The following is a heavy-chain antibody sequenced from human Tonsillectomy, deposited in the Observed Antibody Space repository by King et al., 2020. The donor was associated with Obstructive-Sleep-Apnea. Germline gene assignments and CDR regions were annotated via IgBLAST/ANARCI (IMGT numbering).Heavy chain of an antibody. CDR1: GFTFSSYA. D-gene: IGHD2-15*01. J-gene: IGHJ4*02. V-gene: IGHV3-23*04. CDR2: ISGSGGST. CDR3: ATHIRYCSGGSCSHFDY. Sequence: VQLVESGGGLVQPGGSLRLSCAASGFTFSSYAMSWVRQAPGKGLEWVSAISGSGGSTYYADSVKGRLTISRDNSKNTLYLQMNSLRAEETAVYYCATHIRYCSGGSCSHFDYWGQGTLVTVSS.